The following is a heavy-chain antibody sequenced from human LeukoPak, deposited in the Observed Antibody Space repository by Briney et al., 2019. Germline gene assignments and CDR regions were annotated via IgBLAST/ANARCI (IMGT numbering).Heavy chain of an antibody. CDR1: GDSVSSNRAS. J-gene: IGHJ4*02. V-gene: IGHV6-1*01. CDR2: TYYRSKWYN. CDR3: SRSDGTSDFDY. Sequence: SQTLSLTCAISGDSVSSNRASWTWIRQSPSRGLEWLGRTYYRSKWYNDYAVSLKSRISINPDTSKNQFSLQLNSVTPEDTAVYYCSRSDGTSDFDYWGQGTLVTVSS. D-gene: IGHD5-24*01.